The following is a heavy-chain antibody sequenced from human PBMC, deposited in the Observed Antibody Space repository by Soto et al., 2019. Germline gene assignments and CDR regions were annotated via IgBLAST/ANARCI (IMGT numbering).Heavy chain of an antibody. V-gene: IGHV3-15*07. CDR3: TAAHSYFDWSSDY. CDR2: IKSKTDGGTT. D-gene: IGHD3-9*01. Sequence: PGGSLRLSCAASGFTFSNAWMNWVRQAPGKGLEWVGRIKSKTDGGTTDYAAPVKGRFTISRDDSKNTLYLQMNSLKTEDTAVYYCTAAHSYFDWSSDYWGQGTLVTVSS. J-gene: IGHJ4*02. CDR1: GFTFSNAW.